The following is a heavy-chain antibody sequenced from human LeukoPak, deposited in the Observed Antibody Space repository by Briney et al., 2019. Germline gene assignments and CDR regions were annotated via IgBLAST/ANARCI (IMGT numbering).Heavy chain of an antibody. CDR1: GYTFTSYP. CDR3: ARGYDYGDYVGDFDY. V-gene: IGHV1-18*01. J-gene: IGHJ4*02. Sequence: ASVKVSCKASGYTFTSYPISWVRQAPGQGLEWMGWITTYNGNTHYAQKLQGRVTMTTETSTSTAYMDLRGLRSDDTAVYYCARGYDYGDYVGDFDYWGQGILVTVSS. CDR2: ITTYNGNT. D-gene: IGHD4-17*01.